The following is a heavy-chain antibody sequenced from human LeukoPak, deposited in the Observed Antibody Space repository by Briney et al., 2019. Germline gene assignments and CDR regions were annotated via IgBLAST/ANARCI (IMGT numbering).Heavy chain of an antibody. CDR3: ARDWNYYWFDT. CDR2: TYYSGSP. CDR1: GGSIRTSSYY. V-gene: IGHV4-39*07. D-gene: IGHD1-7*01. J-gene: IGHJ5*02. Sequence: SETLSLTCTVAGGSIRTSSYYWGWVRQPPGKGLEWIGSTYYSGSPYYNPSLKSRASISIDTSKNQLSLRLSSVTAADTAVYYCARDWNYYWFDTWGQGTLVTVSS.